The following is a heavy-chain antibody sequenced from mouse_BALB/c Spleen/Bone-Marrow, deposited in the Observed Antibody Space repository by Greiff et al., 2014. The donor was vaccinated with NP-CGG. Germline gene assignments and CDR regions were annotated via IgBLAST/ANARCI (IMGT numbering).Heavy chain of an antibody. CDR1: GFTFTDYY. CDR3: ARDIGRLLFDF. CDR2: IRNKANGYTT. V-gene: IGHV7-3*02. D-gene: IGHD1-2*01. J-gene: IGHJ2*01. Sequence: EVQGVESGGGLVQPGGSLRLSCATSGFTFTDYYMNWVRQPPGKALEWVGFIRNKANGYTTEYSASVKGRFTISRDNSQNILYLQMNTLRAEDSATYNCARDIGRLLFDFWGQGTTLTVSS.